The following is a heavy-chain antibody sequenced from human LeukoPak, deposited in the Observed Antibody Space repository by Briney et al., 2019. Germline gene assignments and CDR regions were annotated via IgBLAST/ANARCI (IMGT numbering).Heavy chain of an antibody. V-gene: IGHV3-23*01. CDR1: GFTFSSYA. J-gene: IGHJ4*02. Sequence: GGSLRFSCAASGFTFSSYAMSWVRQAPGKGLEWVSAISGSGGSTYYADSVKGRFTISRDNPKNTLYLQMNSLRAEDTAVYYCAKGDVLLWFGELPEDYWGQGTLVTVSS. CDR2: ISGSGGST. CDR3: AKGDVLLWFGELPEDY. D-gene: IGHD3-10*01.